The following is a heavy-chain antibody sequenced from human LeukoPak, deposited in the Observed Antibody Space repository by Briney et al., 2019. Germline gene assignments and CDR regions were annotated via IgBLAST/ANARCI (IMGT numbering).Heavy chain of an antibody. CDR3: GSSEVGTTTSTIYDF. V-gene: IGHV4-4*07. D-gene: IGHD2/OR15-2a*01. CDR1: GGSVNDYR. J-gene: IGHJ4*02. CDR2: IYSEGIY. Sequence: SETLSLTRKVSGGSVNDYRWSWIRHTAGKGLEWIGRIYSEGIYNYNPSLESRLTMSVDTSMNQFSLRLNSVTAADTAVYYCGSSEVGTTTSTIYDFWGRGTLVTVSS.